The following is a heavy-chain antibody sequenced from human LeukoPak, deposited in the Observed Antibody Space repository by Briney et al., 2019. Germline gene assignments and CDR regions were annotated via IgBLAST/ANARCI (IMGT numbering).Heavy chain of an antibody. J-gene: IGHJ6*03. CDR2: IIPIFGTA. D-gene: IGHD2-2*01. Sequence: SVKVSCKASGGTFSSYAISWVRQAPGQGLEWMGGIIPIFGTANYAQKFQGRVTITADESTSTAYMELSSLRSEDTAVYYCARGPAGGYQLLWNYYYYMDVWGKGTTVTISS. V-gene: IGHV1-69*13. CDR1: GGTFSSYA. CDR3: ARGPAGGYQLLWNYYYYMDV.